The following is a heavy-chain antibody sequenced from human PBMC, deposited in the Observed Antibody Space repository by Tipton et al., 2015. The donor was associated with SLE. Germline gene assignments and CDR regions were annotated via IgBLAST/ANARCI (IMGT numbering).Heavy chain of an antibody. D-gene: IGHD5-18*01. CDR1: GGSISSSDYF. V-gene: IGHV4-39*01. J-gene: IGHJ4*02. CDR2: IYYSGST. CDR3: ATKETAVGQGFAY. Sequence: LRLSCAVSGGSISSSDYFWGWIRQPPGKGLEWIGTIYYSGSTYYNPSLKSRLTISLDTSKNQFSLKLRSVSAADTALYFCATKETAVGQGFAYWGQGTLVTVSS.